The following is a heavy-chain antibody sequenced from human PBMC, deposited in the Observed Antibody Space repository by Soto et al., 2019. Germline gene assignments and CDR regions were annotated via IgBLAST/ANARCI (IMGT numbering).Heavy chain of an antibody. CDR2: IVDSGGKT. D-gene: IGHD6-13*01. CDR3: AKDRLGGQASGWCPRFDP. J-gene: IGHJ5*02. Sequence: PGGSLRLSCAASGFTFGSFAMSWVRQAPGKGLQWVSSIVDSGGKTYYADSVKGRFTISRDNSKNMLFLQMDSLRAEDTAVYFCAKDRLGGQASGWCPRFDPWGQGTLVTVSS. CDR1: GFTFGSFA. V-gene: IGHV3-23*01.